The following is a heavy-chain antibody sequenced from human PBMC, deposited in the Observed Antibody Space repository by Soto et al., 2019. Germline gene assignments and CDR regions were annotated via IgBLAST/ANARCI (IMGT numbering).Heavy chain of an antibody. D-gene: IGHD2-2*01. J-gene: IGHJ6*02. Sequence: SETLSLTCTVSGGSISSGDYYWSWIRQPPGKGLEWIGYIYYSGSTYYNPSLKSRVTISVDTSKNQFSLKLSSVTAADTAAYYCARVCFPPNAGLVPAAANDYYYYGMDVWGQGTTVT. CDR1: GGSISSGDYY. CDR2: IYYSGST. V-gene: IGHV4-30-4*01. CDR3: ARVCFPPNAGLVPAAANDYYYYGMDV.